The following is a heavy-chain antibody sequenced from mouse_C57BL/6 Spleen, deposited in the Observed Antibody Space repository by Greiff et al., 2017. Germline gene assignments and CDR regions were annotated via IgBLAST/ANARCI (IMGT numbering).Heavy chain of an antibody. CDR3: AREGDSSGDYYAMDY. D-gene: IGHD3-2*02. CDR2: ISYDGSN. CDR1: GYSITSGYY. J-gene: IGHJ4*01. Sequence: VQLKESGPGLVKPSQSLSLTCSVTGYSITSGYYWNWIRQFPGNKLEWMGYISYDGSNNYNPSLKNRISITRDTSKNQFFLKLNSVTTEDTATYYCAREGDSSGDYYAMDYWGQGTSVTVSS. V-gene: IGHV3-6*01.